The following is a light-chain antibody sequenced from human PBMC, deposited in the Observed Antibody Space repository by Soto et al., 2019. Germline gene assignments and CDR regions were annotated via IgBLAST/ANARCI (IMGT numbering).Light chain of an antibody. V-gene: IGKV1-6*01. Sequence: AIQMTQSPSSLSASVGDRVTITCRASQGIRSDLDWYQQKPGKAPKLLIYGASNLQSGVPSRFSCSGSGAVFTLTISSLQPEDFATYYCLQDFNYPWSFGQGTKVEIK. CDR3: LQDFNYPWS. J-gene: IGKJ1*01. CDR2: GAS. CDR1: QGIRSD.